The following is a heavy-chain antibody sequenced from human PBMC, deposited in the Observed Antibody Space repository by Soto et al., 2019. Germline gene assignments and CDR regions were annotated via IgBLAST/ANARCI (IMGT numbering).Heavy chain of an antibody. Sequence: PSQTLSLTCTVSGGSISSYYWSWIRQPPGKGLEWIGYIYYSGSTNYNPSLKSRVTISVDTSKNQFSLKLSSVTAADTAVYYCARDQQTAEFDPWGQGTLVTGSS. D-gene: IGHD6-25*01. CDR1: GGSISSYY. CDR3: ARDQQTAEFDP. CDR2: IYYSGST. V-gene: IGHV4-59*01. J-gene: IGHJ5*02.